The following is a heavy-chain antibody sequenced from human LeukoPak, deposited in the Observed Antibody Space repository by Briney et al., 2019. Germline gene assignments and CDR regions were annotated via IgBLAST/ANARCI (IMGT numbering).Heavy chain of an antibody. J-gene: IGHJ4*02. V-gene: IGHV2-5*01. CDR2: IYWNDDK. CDR3: AHSWGLLLTTVTTTRFDY. D-gene: IGHD4-17*01. CDR1: GFSLSTSGVG. Sequence: SGPTLVKPTQTLTLTCTFSGFSLSTSGVGVGWIRQPPGKALEWLALIYWNDDKRYSPSLKSRLTITKDTSKNQVVLTMTNMDPVDTATYYCAHSWGLLLTTVTTTRFDYWGQGTLVTVSS.